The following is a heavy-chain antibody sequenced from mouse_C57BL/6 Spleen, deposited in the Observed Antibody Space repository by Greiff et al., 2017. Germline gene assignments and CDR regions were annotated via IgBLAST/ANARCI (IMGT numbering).Heavy chain of an antibody. CDR2: IYPGDGDT. D-gene: IGHD1-1*01. J-gene: IGHJ4*01. CDR1: GYAFSSSW. V-gene: IGHV1-82*01. CDR3: ARPDYYGSSYHAMDY. Sequence: VKLVESGPELVKPGASVKISCKASGYAFSSSWMNWVKQRPGKGLEWIGRIYPGDGDTNYNGKFTGKATLTADKSSSTAYMQLSSLTSEDSAVYFCARPDYYGSSYHAMDYWGQGTSVTVSS.